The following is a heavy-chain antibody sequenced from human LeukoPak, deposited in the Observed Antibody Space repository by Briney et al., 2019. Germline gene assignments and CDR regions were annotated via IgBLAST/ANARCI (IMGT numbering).Heavy chain of an antibody. J-gene: IGHJ5*02. CDR3: ASTTGDSSGYYETNWFDP. CDR2: INTNTGNP. D-gene: IGHD3-22*01. CDR1: GYTLTMYA. V-gene: IGHV7-4-1*02. Sequence: ASVKVSCKASGYTLTMYAMNWIRQAPGQGLEWMGWINTNTGNPTYAQGFTGRFVFSLDTSVSTAYLQISSLKAEDTAVYYCASTTGDSSGYYETNWFDPWGQGTLVTVSS.